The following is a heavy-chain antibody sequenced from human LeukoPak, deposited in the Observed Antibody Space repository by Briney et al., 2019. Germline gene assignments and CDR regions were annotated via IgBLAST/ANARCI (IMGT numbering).Heavy chain of an antibody. V-gene: IGHV1-24*01. Sequence: GASVKVSCKVSGYTLTELSMHWVRQAPGKGLEWMGGFDPEDGETIYAQKFQGRVTMTEDTSTDTAYMELSSLRSEDTAVYYCATDPPIDSGSRPGLYYWGQGTLVTVSS. CDR1: GYTLTELS. CDR3: ATDPPIDSGSRPGLYY. CDR2: FDPEDGET. D-gene: IGHD1-26*01. J-gene: IGHJ4*02.